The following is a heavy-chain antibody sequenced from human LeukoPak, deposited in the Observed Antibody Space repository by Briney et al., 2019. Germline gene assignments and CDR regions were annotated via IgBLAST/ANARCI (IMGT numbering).Heavy chain of an antibody. D-gene: IGHD2-21*01. V-gene: IGHV3-23*01. CDR3: AKDFRIGYSAHFDY. Sequence: GGSLRLSCAASGFTFGTYAMSWVRQAPGEGLEWVSGITGSGGSRYYADSVRGRFTISRDNSKNTLYLQMNSLRGEDTAVYYCAKDFRIGYSAHFDYWGQGALVTVSS. CDR1: GFTFGTYA. J-gene: IGHJ4*02. CDR2: ITGSGGSR.